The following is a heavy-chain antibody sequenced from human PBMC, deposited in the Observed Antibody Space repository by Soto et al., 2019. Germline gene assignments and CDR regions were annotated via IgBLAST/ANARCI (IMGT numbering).Heavy chain of an antibody. D-gene: IGHD7-27*01. Sequence: PSETLSLTCTVSGVPISTDDYYWTWIRQPPGKGLEWIGYIYYSGSTYYNWSLKSRVAISVDTSKSQFSLNVTSVTAADTAVYFCARGRYCLTGRCFPNWFDSWGQGALVTVSS. J-gene: IGHJ5*01. CDR3: ARGRYCLTGRCFPNWFDS. V-gene: IGHV4-30-4*01. CDR2: IYYSGST. CDR1: GVPISTDDYY.